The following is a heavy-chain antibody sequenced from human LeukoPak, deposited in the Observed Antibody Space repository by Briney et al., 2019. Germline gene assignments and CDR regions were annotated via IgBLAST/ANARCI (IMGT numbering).Heavy chain of an antibody. CDR1: GFTFSGSA. D-gene: IGHD2-15*01. CDR2: IRSKANSYAT. V-gene: IGHV3-73*01. Sequence: GGSLKLSCAASGFTFSGSAMHWVRQASGKGLEWVGRIRSKANSYATAYAASVKGSLTISRDDSQNTAYLQMNSLKTEDTAVYYCTRRYARYCSGGSCYWRDYWGQGTLVTVSS. J-gene: IGHJ4*02. CDR3: TRRYARYCSGGSCYWRDY.